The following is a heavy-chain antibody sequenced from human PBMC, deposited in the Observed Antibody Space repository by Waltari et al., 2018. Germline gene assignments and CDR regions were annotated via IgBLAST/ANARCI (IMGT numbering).Heavy chain of an antibody. CDR1: GGTFSSYA. J-gene: IGHJ6*02. CDR2: IIPIFGTA. CDR3: ARNKHLPSLRFLEWPNNNYYYGMDV. V-gene: IGHV1-69*08. Sequence: QVQLVQSGAEVKKPGSSVKVSCKASGGTFSSYAISWVRQAPGQGLEWMGRIIPIFGTANYAQKFQGRVTITADKSTSTAYMELSSLRSEDTAVYYCARNKHLPSLRFLEWPNNNYYYGMDVWGQGTTVTVSS. D-gene: IGHD3-3*01.